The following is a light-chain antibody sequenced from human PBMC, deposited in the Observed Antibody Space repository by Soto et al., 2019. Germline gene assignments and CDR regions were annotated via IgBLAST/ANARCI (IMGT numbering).Light chain of an antibody. CDR2: LGS. CDR1: QSLLHSNGYNY. CDR3: MQDLQTRP. V-gene: IGKV2-28*01. J-gene: IGKJ1*01. Sequence: DIVMTQSPLSLPVTPGEPASISCRSSQSLLHSNGYNYLDWYLQKPGQSPQLLIYLGSNRASGVPDRFSGSGSGTDFTLKISSVEAEDVGVYYCMQDLQTRPFGQGTKVDIX.